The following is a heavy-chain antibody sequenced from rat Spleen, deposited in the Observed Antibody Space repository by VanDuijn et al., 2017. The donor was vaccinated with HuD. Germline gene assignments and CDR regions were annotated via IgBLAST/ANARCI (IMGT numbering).Heavy chain of an antibody. Sequence: EVQLVESDGGLVQPGRSLKLSCAVLGFIFSDYYMAWVRQTPTKGLEWVATFSYDGGNTYYRDSVKGRFTISRDNAKSSLYLQMDSLRSEDTASYYCARHSTRVQNPFDYWGQGVMVTVSS. CDR1: GFIFSDYY. CDR3: ARHSTRVQNPFDY. V-gene: IGHV5-29*01. CDR2: FSYDGGNT. J-gene: IGHJ2*01. D-gene: IGHD1-4*01.